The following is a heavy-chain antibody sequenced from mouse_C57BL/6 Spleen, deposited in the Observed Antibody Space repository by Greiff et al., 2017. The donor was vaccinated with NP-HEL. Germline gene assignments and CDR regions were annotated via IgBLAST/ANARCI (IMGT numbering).Heavy chain of an antibody. J-gene: IGHJ4*01. CDR1: GYTFTSYG. Sequence: VKLVESGAELARPGASVKLSCKASGYTFTSYGISWVKQRTGQGLEWIGEIYPRSGNTYYNEKFKGKATLTADKSSSTAYMELRSLTSEASAVYFCARLGVTTVVATGAMDYWGQGTSVTVSS. V-gene: IGHV1-81*01. CDR3: ARLGVTTVVATGAMDY. CDR2: IYPRSGNT. D-gene: IGHD1-1*01.